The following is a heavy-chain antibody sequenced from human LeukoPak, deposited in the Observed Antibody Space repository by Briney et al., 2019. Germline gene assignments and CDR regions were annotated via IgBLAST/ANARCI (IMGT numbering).Heavy chain of an antibody. V-gene: IGHV3-30*03. D-gene: IGHD4-23*01. CDR3: ASGGAFDI. Sequence: GGSLRLSCAASGFTFSSYGMHWVRQAPGKGLEWVAVISYDGSNKYYADSVRGRFTISRDNSKNTLYLQMNSLRADDTAVYYCASGGAFDIWGQGTMVTVSS. CDR2: ISYDGSNK. J-gene: IGHJ3*02. CDR1: GFTFSSYG.